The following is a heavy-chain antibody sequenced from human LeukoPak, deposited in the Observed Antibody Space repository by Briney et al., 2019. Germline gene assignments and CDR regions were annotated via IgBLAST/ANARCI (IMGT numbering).Heavy chain of an antibody. J-gene: IGHJ3*02. D-gene: IGHD1-26*01. CDR1: GGTFSSYA. Sequence: ASVKVSCKASGGTFSSYAISWVRQAPGQGLEWMGGIIPIFGTANYAQKFQGRVTITADKSTSTAYMELSSLRSEDTAVYYCARGRMGATLDAFDIWGQGTMVTVSS. V-gene: IGHV1-69*06. CDR2: IIPIFGTA. CDR3: ARGRMGATLDAFDI.